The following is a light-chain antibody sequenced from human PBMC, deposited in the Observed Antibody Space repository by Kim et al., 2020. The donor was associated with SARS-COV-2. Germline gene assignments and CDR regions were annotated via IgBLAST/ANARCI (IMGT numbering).Light chain of an antibody. J-gene: IGLJ3*02. CDR2: TDD. CDR1: SSNIGRNT. CDR3: AAWDDSLNGRGL. V-gene: IGLV1-44*01. Sequence: TVTVSCSGSSSNIGRNTVNWYQQFPGAAPKLLIYTDDQRPSGVPDRFSGSKSGTSASLTISGLQSEDEADYYCAAWDDSLNGRGLFGGGTKLTVL.